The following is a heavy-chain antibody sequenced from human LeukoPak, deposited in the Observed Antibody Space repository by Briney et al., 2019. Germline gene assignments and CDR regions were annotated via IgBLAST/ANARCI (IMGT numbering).Heavy chain of an antibody. V-gene: IGHV3-30-3*01. CDR1: GXTFSSYA. Sequence: GGSLRLSCAASGXTFSSYAVHWVRQAPGKGLEWVAVISYDGSNKYYADSVKGRFTISRDNSKNTLYLQMNSLRAEDTAVYYCARDPTYNYYDSTAPLDYWGQGTLVTVSS. CDR3: ARDPTYNYYDSTAPLDY. CDR2: ISYDGSNK. J-gene: IGHJ4*02. D-gene: IGHD3-22*01.